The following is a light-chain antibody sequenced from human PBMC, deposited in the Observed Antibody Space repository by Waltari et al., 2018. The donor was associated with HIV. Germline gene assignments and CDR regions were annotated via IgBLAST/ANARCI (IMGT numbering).Light chain of an antibody. Sequence: DIVMTQSPLSLPVTPGEPASISCRSSQSLLQSNGYNYLGWYLQKPGQSPQLLIYLGSNRASGVPDRFSGSASGTDFTLKINRVEADDVGVYYCMQALQTPWTFGPGTKVEIK. CDR1: QSLLQSNGYNY. J-gene: IGKJ1*01. V-gene: IGKV2-28*01. CDR2: LGS. CDR3: MQALQTPWT.